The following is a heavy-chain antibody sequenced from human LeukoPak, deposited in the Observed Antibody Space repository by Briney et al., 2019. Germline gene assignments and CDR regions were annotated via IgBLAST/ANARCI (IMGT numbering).Heavy chain of an antibody. CDR2: MHYSGSA. Sequence: SETLSLTCNVSDGSISSYYWNWIRQPPGETLEWIGYMHYSGSANYSPSLKSRVTMSVDTSKNQFSLRLSSVTAADTAVYYCAGLSSRRSGLFDYWGQGTLVTVSS. D-gene: IGHD5-12*01. CDR1: DGSISSYY. J-gene: IGHJ4*02. V-gene: IGHV4-59*08. CDR3: AGLSSRRSGLFDY.